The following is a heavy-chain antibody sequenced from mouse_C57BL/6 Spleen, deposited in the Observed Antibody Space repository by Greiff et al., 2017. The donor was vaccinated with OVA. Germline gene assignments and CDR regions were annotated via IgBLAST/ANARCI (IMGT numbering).Heavy chain of an antibody. Sequence: QVQLQQSGAELVRPGASVTLSCKASGYTFTDYEMHWVKQTPVHGLEWIGAIDPETGGTAYNQKFKGKAILTADKSSSTAYMELRSLTSEDSAVYYCTRSGYYYGSRYYAMDYWGQGTSVTVSS. J-gene: IGHJ4*01. D-gene: IGHD1-1*01. CDR2: IDPETGGT. CDR1: GYTFTDYE. CDR3: TRSGYYYGSRYYAMDY. V-gene: IGHV1-15*01.